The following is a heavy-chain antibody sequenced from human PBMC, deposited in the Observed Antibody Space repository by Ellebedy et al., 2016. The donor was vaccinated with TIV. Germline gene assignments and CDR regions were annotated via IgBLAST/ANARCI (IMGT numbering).Heavy chain of an antibody. CDR1: GFSVPTSGVG. Sequence: SGPTLVKPTQTLTLTCSLSGFSVPTSGVGVAWFRQSPGKALEWLAFLYWDDDKRYSPSLMNRVTITKDTSNNQVVLTMTNVDSVDTATYCWAHRRVPKEFDPWGPGILVTVSS. V-gene: IGHV2-5*02. J-gene: IGHJ5*02. CDR2: LYWDDDK. CDR3: AHRRVPKEFDP. D-gene: IGHD3-3*01.